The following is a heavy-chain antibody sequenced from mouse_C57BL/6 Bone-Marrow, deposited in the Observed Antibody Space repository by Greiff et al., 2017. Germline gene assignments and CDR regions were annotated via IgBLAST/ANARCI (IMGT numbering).Heavy chain of an antibody. J-gene: IGHJ3*01. D-gene: IGHD2-1*01. CDR1: GYTFTSYW. Sequence: VQLKQPGAELVMPGASVKLSCKASGYTFTSYWMHWVKQRPGQGLEWIGEIDPSDSYTKYKQKFKGKSTLTVDKSSSTAYMPLSSLTSGDSAVYYCARDYGNYIWFAYWGPGTLVTVSA. V-gene: IGHV1-69*01. CDR3: ARDYGNYIWFAY. CDR2: IDPSDSYT.